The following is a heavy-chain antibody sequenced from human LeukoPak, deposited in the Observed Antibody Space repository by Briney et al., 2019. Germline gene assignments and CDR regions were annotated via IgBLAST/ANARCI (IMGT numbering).Heavy chain of an antibody. D-gene: IGHD3-3*01. CDR2: INHSGST. Sequence: PSETLSLTCAVYGGSFSGYYWSWIRQPPGKGLEWIGEINHSGSTNYNPSLKSRVTISVDTSKNQFSLKLSSVTAADTAVYYCARWGITIFGVVIINNWFDPWGQGTLATVSS. CDR3: ARWGITIFGVVIINNWFDP. CDR1: GGSFSGYY. J-gene: IGHJ5*02. V-gene: IGHV4-34*01.